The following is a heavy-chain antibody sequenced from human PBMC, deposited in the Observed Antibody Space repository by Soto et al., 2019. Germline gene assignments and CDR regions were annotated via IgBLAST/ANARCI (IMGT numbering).Heavy chain of an antibody. J-gene: IGHJ4*02. CDR3: ARDSPIGSTFSGYDAIDY. D-gene: IGHD5-12*01. Sequence: QVQLVQSGAEVKKPGSSVKVSCKTSGGTFSNDIITWVRQAPGQGLEWMGRIIPLLDVADYAQMFQGRVTITAXKXTXTSXMELNSLRSEDTAVYYCARDSPIGSTFSGYDAIDYWGQGTLVTVSS. CDR1: GGTFSNDI. CDR2: IIPLLDVA. V-gene: IGHV1-69*08.